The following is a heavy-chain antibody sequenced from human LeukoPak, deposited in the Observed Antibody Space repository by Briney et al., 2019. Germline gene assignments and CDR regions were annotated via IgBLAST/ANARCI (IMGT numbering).Heavy chain of an antibody. CDR2: IHAGFGNT. V-gene: IGHV1-3*01. J-gene: IGHJ4*02. CDR1: GYSFISYG. D-gene: IGHD6-6*01. CDR3: ARGKYSSSSPYYFDY. Sequence: ASVKVSCKASGYSFISYGIHWVRQAPGQRLEWMGWIHAGFGNTKYSQNFQGRVTITTDESTSTAYMELSSLRSEDTAVYYCARGKYSSSSPYYFDYWGQGTLVTVSS.